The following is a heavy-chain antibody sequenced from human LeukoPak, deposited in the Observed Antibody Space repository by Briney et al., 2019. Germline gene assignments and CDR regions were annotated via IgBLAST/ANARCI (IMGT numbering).Heavy chain of an antibody. Sequence: AGESLKISCKGSGYSFTSYWIGWVRQMPGKGLEWMGIIYPGDSDTRYSPSFQGQVTISADKSISTAYLQWSSLKASDTAMYYCARLIGYCSSTSCYVDGMDVWGQGTTVTVS. D-gene: IGHD2-2*01. CDR1: GYSFTSYW. J-gene: IGHJ6*02. CDR3: ARLIGYCSSTSCYVDGMDV. V-gene: IGHV5-51*01. CDR2: IYPGDSDT.